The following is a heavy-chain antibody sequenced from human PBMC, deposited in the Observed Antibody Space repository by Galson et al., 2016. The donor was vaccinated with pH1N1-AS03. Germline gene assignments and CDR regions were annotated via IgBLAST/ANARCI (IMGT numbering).Heavy chain of an antibody. CDR3: AREGSYADTYYYHYGMDV. CDR2: INSDGSGT. J-gene: IGHJ6*02. CDR1: GVTFSYYW. D-gene: IGHD3-16*01. V-gene: IGHV3-74*03. Sequence: SLRLSCAASGVTFSYYWMHWVRQAPGKGLVWVSGINSDGSGTMYADSVKGRFTISRDNAKNKLYLQMNSLRAEDTAVYYCAREGSYADTYYYHYGMDVWGQGTTVTVSS.